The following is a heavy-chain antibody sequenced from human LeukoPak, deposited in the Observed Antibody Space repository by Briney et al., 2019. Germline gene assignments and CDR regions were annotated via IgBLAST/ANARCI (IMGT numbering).Heavy chain of an antibody. D-gene: IGHD3-22*01. V-gene: IGHV1-18*01. CDR3: ARDPYYYDSSGYYY. J-gene: IGHJ4*02. Sequence: ASVKVSCKASGYTFTSYGISWVRQAPGQGLEWMGWISAYNGNTNYAQKLQGRVTMTTDTSTSTAYMELSRLRSDDTAVYYCARDPYYYDSSGYYYWGQGTLVTVSS. CDR2: ISAYNGNT. CDR1: GYTFTSYG.